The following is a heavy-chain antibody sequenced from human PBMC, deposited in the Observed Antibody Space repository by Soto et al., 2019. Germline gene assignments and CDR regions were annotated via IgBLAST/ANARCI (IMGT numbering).Heavy chain of an antibody. J-gene: IGHJ5*02. CDR2: ISAYNDNT. CDR1: GYTFTSYG. CDR3: ARDGPVIPPRSWFDP. D-gene: IGHD3-16*02. Sequence: QVQLVQSGAEVKKPGAAVKVSCKASGYTFTSYGISWVRQAPGQGLEWMGWISAYNDNTNYAQKFQGTVTMIMDTSTSTAYMELRSLRSDDTAVYYCARDGPVIPPRSWFDPWGQGTLVTVSS. V-gene: IGHV1-18*04.